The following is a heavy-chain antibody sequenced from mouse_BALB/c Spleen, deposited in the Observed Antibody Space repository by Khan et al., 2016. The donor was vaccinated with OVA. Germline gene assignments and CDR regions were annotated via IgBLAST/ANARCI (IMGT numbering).Heavy chain of an antibody. D-gene: IGHD2-3*01. CDR2: IAPANGNT. Sequence: EVELVESGAELVKPGASVKLSCTASGVNIRDTYFHWVKQRPEQGLEWIGRIAPANGNTQYDPKFQGKATITSDTYSNTYYLKLNSLTSEDTADYYYARPSYDARDVEIWGEGTTVTVSS. CDR3: ARPSYDARDVEI. V-gene: IGHV14-3*02. CDR1: GVNIRDTY. J-gene: IGHJ1*01.